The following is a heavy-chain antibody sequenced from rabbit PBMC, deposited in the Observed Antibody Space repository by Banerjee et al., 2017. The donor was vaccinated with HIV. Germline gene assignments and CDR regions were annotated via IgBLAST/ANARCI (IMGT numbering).Heavy chain of an antibody. CDR3: ARGAYVDTAYDL. CDR1: GFSFSSSDY. CDR2: IYAGSSGST. D-gene: IGHD6-1*01. V-gene: IGHV1S40*01. Sequence: QSLEESGGDLVRPGASLTLTCTASGFSFSSSDYMCWVRQAPGKGLEWIACIYAGSSGSTSYASWVKGRFTISKTSSTTVTLQVTSLTAADTATYFCARGAYVDTAYDLWGQGTLVTVS. J-gene: IGHJ3*01.